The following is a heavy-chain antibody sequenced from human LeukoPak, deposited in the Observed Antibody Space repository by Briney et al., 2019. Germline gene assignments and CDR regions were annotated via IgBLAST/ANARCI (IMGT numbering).Heavy chain of an antibody. J-gene: IGHJ3*02. CDR3: ARLVGATHAFDI. CDR1: GGSISSYY. D-gene: IGHD1-26*01. V-gene: IGHV4-59*08. Sequence: PSETLSLTCTVSGGSISSYYWSWIRQPPGKGLGWIGYIYYSGSTNYNPSLKSRVTISVDTSKNQFSLKLSSVTAADTAVYYCARLVGATHAFDIWGQGTMVTVSP. CDR2: IYYSGST.